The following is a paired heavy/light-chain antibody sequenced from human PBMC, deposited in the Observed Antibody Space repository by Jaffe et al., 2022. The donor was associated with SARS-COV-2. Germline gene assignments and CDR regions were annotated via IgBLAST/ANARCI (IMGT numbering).Light chain of an antibody. Sequence: EIVLTQSPGTLSLSPGERATLSCRASQSVSSSYLAWYQQKPGQAPRLLIYGASSRATGIPDRFSGSGSGTDFTLTISRLEPEDFAVYYCQQYGSSPFFGGGTKVEIK. CDR1: QSVSSSY. CDR2: GAS. V-gene: IGKV3-20*01. J-gene: IGKJ4*01. CDR3: QQYGSSPF.
Heavy chain of an antibody. CDR1: GGTFSSYT. CDR3: ARSDDTVTIDYYYYGMDV. D-gene: IGHD4-17*01. Sequence: QVQLVQSGAEVKKPGSSVKVSCKASGGTFSSYTISWVRQAPGQGLEWMGRIIPILGIANYAQKFQGRVTITADKSTSTAYMELSSLRSEDTAVYYCARSDDTVTIDYYYYGMDVWGQGTTVTVSS. CDR2: IIPILGIA. V-gene: IGHV1-69*02. J-gene: IGHJ6*02.